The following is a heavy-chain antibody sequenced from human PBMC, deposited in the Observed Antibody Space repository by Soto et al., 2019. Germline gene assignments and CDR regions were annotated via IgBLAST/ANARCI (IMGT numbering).Heavy chain of an antibody. J-gene: IGHJ4*02. CDR2: INPDGSGE. CDR1: GFSFEIYW. V-gene: IGHV3-7*01. CDR3: ARENWFFDY. Sequence: GGSLRLSCAASGFSFEIYWMGWVRQAPGKGLEWVANINPDGSGEYYLDSVKGRFTISRGNAKNSVYLQMNSLVGDDTAVYYCARENWFFDYWGQGTPVTVSS. D-gene: IGHD3-10*01.